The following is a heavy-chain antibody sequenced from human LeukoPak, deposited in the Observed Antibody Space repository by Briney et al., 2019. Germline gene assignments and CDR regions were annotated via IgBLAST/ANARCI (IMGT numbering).Heavy chain of an antibody. CDR1: GYTFTSYG. V-gene: IGHV1-18*01. CDR2: ISGYNGNT. J-gene: IGHJ4*02. Sequence: GASVKASCKASGYTFTSYGISWVRQAPGQGLEWMGWISGYNGNTEYAQKFQARVTMTTDTSTTTGYLELRSLTSDDTAVYYCARAGRLKSGSNIYWGQGTLVTVSS. D-gene: IGHD1-26*01. CDR3: ARAGRLKSGSNIY.